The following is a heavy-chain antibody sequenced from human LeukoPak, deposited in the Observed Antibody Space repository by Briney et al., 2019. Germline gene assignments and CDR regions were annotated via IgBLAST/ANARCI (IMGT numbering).Heavy chain of an antibody. D-gene: IGHD5-12*01. Sequence: GGSLRLSCAASGFTFSSYEMNWVRQASGKGLEWVSYISSSGSTIYYADSVKGRFTISRDNAKNSLYLQMNSLRAEDTAVYYCARHIGIVAANYFDYWGQGTLVTVSS. CDR1: GFTFSSYE. CDR2: ISSSGSTI. V-gene: IGHV3-48*03. J-gene: IGHJ4*02. CDR3: ARHIGIVAANYFDY.